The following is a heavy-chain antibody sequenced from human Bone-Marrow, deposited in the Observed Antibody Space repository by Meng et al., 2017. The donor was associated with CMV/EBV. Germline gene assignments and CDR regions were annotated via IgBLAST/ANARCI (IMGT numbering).Heavy chain of an antibody. Sequence: GGSLRLSCAASGFTFSSYAMHWVRQAPGKGLEWVAVISYDGSNKYYADSVKGRFTISRDNSKNTLYLQMNSLRAEDTAVYYCARDIWIYSSGWYAGDYWGQGKLVNVDS. CDR1: GFTFSSYA. CDR3: ARDIWIYSSGWYAGDY. CDR2: ISYDGSNK. J-gene: IGHJ4*02. D-gene: IGHD6-19*01. V-gene: IGHV3-30-3*01.